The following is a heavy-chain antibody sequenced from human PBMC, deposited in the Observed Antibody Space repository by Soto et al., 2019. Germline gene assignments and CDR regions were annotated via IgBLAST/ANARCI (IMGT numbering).Heavy chain of an antibody. V-gene: IGHV1-46*03. CDR1: GYTFTSDY. D-gene: IGHD2-15*01. J-gene: IGHJ4*02. Sequence: QVQLVQSGAEVKKPGASVKVSCKASGYTFTSDYMHWVRQAPGQGLEWMGKINPSDGSTSSAQQFQGRVTVTRDTFTSTVYTELCTLRSEDTAVYYCVRMGCSYGACHFDFWGQGTLVTVSS. CDR2: INPSDGST. CDR3: VRMGCSYGACHFDF.